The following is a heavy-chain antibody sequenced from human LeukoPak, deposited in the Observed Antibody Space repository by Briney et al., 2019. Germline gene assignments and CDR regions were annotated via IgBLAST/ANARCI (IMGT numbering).Heavy chain of an antibody. CDR3: AKNQGQWLVPVDY. V-gene: IGHV3-23*01. CDR2: MSGSGGST. CDR1: GFTFSNYT. Sequence: GGSLRLSCEASGFTFSNYTMSWVRQAPGKGLEWVSSMSGSGGSTYYADSVKGRFTISRDNSKNTIYLQMNNMRAEDTALYYCAKNQGQWLVPVDYWDQGTLVTVSS. J-gene: IGHJ4*02. D-gene: IGHD6-19*01.